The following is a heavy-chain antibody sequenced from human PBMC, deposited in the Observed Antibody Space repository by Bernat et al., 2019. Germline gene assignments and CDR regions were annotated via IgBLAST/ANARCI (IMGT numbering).Heavy chain of an antibody. Sequence: QVQLQQWGAGLLKPSETLSLTCAVYGGSFSGYYWSWIRQPPGKGLEWIGEINHSGSTNQNPSLKSRVTISVDTSKNQFSLKLSSVTAADTAVYYCARAPLIAVAGTGNWFDPWGQGTLVTVSS. CDR1: GGSFSGYY. CDR3: ARAPLIAVAGTGNWFDP. D-gene: IGHD6-19*01. V-gene: IGHV4-34*01. J-gene: IGHJ5*02. CDR2: INHSGST.